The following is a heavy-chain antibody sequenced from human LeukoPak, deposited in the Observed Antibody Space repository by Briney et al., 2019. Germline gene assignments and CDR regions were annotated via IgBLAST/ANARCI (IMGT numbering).Heavy chain of an antibody. CDR1: GFTFSSYS. CDR2: ISSSSSYI. J-gene: IGHJ3*02. D-gene: IGHD5-18*01. CDR3: ARDLRYSYGWSAFDI. Sequence: GGSLRLSCAASGFTFSSYSMNWVRQAPGKGLEWVSSISSSSSYIYYADSVKGRFTISRDNAKNSLYLQMNSLRAEDTAVYYCARDLRYSYGWSAFDIWGQGTMVTVSS. V-gene: IGHV3-21*01.